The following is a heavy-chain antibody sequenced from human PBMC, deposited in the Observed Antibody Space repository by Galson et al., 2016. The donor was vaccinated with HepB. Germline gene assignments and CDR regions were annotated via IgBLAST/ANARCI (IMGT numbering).Heavy chain of an antibody. V-gene: IGHV3-23*01. D-gene: IGHD4-17*01. Sequence: SLRLSCAASGFTFGSYAMSWVRQAPGKGLAWVSTVSGAGTASYAYSVKGRFTISRDNSKNTLDLQMDSLRVEDTALYFCFRVPRYYADYSSGVGDCWGQGTLLTVSS. J-gene: IGHJ4*02. CDR1: GFTFGSYA. CDR2: VSGAGTA. CDR3: FRVPRYYADYSSGVGDC.